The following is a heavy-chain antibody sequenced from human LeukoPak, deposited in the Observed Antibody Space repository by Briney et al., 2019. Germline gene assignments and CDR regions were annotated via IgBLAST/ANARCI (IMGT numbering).Heavy chain of an antibody. D-gene: IGHD3-10*01. Sequence: GGPLRLSCAASKFTFSVYWMSWVREAPGKGLEWVANINQDGSEKYYVDSVKGRFSISRDNAKNSLFLQMNSLRDEDTAVYFCARSHRSFASGSGDYWGQGTLVTVSS. CDR1: KFTFSVYW. J-gene: IGHJ4*02. V-gene: IGHV3-7*05. CDR3: ARSHRSFASGSGDY. CDR2: INQDGSEK.